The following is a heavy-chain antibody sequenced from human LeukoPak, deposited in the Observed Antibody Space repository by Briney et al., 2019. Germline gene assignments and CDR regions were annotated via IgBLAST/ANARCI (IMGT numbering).Heavy chain of an antibody. D-gene: IGHD5-18*01. CDR3: ARHLRGYSYGCFDS. J-gene: IGHJ4*02. CDR1: GYSIASGYY. V-gene: IGHV4-59*08. Sequence: SETLSLTCSVSGYSIASGYYWSWIRQPPGKGLEWIGYIYCSGSTNYNPSLKSRATISVDTSKNQFSLELSSVTAADTAVYYCARHLRGYSYGCFDSWGQGTLVTVSS. CDR2: IYCSGST.